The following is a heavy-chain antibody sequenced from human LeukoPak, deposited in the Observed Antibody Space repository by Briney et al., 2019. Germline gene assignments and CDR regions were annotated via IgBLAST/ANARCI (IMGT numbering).Heavy chain of an antibody. V-gene: IGHV3-74*01. CDR2: IKTDGSTT. J-gene: IGHJ4*02. CDR1: GFTFSSYW. CDR3: AKDSVYVGDYD. Sequence: GGSLRLSCAASGFTFSSYWTHWVRQTPGKGLVWVSRIKTDGSTTSYADSVKGRFTISRDNAKNTLYLQMNSLRAEDTAVYYCAKDSVYVGDYDWGQGTLVTVSS. D-gene: IGHD4/OR15-4a*01.